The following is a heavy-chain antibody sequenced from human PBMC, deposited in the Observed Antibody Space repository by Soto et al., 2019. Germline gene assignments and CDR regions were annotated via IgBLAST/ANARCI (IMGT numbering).Heavy chain of an antibody. V-gene: IGHV3-30*18. J-gene: IGHJ6*02. CDR3: AKDPRYYDFWSGYRPYYYYGMDV. CDR2: ISYDGSNK. Sequence: PGGSLRLSCAASGFTFSSYGMHWVRQAPGKGLEWVAVISYDGSNKYYADSVKGRFTISRDNSKNTLYLQMNSLRAEDTAVYYCAKDPRYYDFWSGYRPYYYYGMDVWGQGTTVTVSS. CDR1: GFTFSSYG. D-gene: IGHD3-3*01.